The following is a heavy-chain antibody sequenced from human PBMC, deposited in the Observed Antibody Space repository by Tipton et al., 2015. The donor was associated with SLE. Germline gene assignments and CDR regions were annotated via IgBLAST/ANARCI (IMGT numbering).Heavy chain of an antibody. D-gene: IGHD2-21*01. CDR3: ARAGGGDSNWFDP. V-gene: IGHV4-39*07. CDR1: GDSISRGGYS. CDR2: IYYSGST. J-gene: IGHJ5*02. Sequence: TLSLTCAVSGDSISRGGYSWTWTRQPPGKGLEWIGSIYYSGSTYYNPSLKSRVTISVDTSKNQFSLKLSSVTAADTAVYYCARAGGGDSNWFDPWGQGTLVTVSS.